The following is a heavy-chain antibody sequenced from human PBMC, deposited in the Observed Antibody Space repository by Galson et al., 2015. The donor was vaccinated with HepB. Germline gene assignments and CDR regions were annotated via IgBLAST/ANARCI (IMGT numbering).Heavy chain of an antibody. CDR3: AKDSGPDSSGWYGGVYYFDY. D-gene: IGHD6-19*01. V-gene: IGHV3-30*18. J-gene: IGHJ4*02. CDR1: GFTFSSYG. CDR2: ISYDGSNK. Sequence: SLRLSCAASGFTFSSYGMHWVRQAPGKGLEWVAVISYDGSNKYYADSVKGRFTISRDNSKNTLYLQMNSLRAEDTAVYYCAKDSGPDSSGWYGGVYYFDYWGQGTLVTVSS.